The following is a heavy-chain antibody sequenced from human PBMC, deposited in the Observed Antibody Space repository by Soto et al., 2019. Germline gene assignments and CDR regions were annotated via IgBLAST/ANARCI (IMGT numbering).Heavy chain of an antibody. CDR3: VGGGRPSIQWEPTVHAFDI. CDR2: ISAYNGNT. CDR1: GYTFTSYG. D-gene: IGHD1-26*01. V-gene: IGHV1-18*01. J-gene: IGHJ3*02. Sequence: ASVKVSCKASGYTFTSYGISWVRQAPGQGLEWMGWISAYNGNTNYAQKLQGRVTMTTDTSTSTAYMELRSLRSDDTAVYYCVGGGRPSIQWEPTVHAFDIWGQGTMVTVSS.